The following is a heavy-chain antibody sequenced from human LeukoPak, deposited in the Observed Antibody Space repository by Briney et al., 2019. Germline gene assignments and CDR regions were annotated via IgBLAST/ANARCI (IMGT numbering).Heavy chain of an antibody. CDR3: ASSTSGYPGYYGPGGE. D-gene: IGHD2-2*01. CDR2: ISSSSSYI. Sequence: PGGSLRLSCAASGFTFSSYSMNWVRQAPGKGLEWVSSISSSSSYIYYADSVKGRFTISRDNAKNSLYLQMNSLRAEDTAVYYCASSTSGYPGYYGPGGEWGQGTLVTVSS. J-gene: IGHJ4*02. V-gene: IGHV3-21*01. CDR1: GFTFSSYS.